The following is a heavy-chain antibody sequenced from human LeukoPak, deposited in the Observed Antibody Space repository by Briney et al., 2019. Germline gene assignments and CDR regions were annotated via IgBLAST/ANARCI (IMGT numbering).Heavy chain of an antibody. V-gene: IGHV4-34*01. CDR1: GGSITSNH. CDR3: ARARGRVGFDY. J-gene: IGHJ4*02. D-gene: IGHD3-16*01. Sequence: SETLSLTCTVSGGSITSNHWSWVRQPPGKGLEWIGEINHSGSTNYNPSLKSRVTISVDTSKNQFSLKLSSVTAADTAVYYCARARGRVGFDYWGQGTLVTVSS. CDR2: INHSGST.